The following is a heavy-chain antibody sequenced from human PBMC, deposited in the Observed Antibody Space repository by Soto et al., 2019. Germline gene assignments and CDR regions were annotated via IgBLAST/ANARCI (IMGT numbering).Heavy chain of an antibody. Sequence: QVQLVESGGGVVQPGRSLRLSCAASGFTFSSYGMHWVRQAPGKGLEWVALISNDGSNEDYADSVKGRFTISRDNSKKTLYLQMNSLTPDDSAVYYCAKDLEWLVLRYAMDVWGQGTTVTVSS. J-gene: IGHJ6*02. V-gene: IGHV3-30*18. CDR2: ISNDGSNE. CDR3: AKDLEWLVLRYAMDV. D-gene: IGHD6-19*01. CDR1: GFTFSSYG.